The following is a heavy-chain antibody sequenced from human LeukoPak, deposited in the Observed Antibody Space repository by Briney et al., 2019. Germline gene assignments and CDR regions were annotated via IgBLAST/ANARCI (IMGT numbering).Heavy chain of an antibody. Sequence: SETLSLTCTVSGGSISSYYWSWIRPPPGKGLEWIGYIFYGGSTNYNPSLKSRVTISVDTSKNQFSLKLSSVTAADTAVYYCARIPVDRYCSSTSCYYFDYWGQGTLVTVSS. CDR1: GGSISSYY. J-gene: IGHJ4*02. CDR3: ARIPVDRYCSSTSCYYFDY. V-gene: IGHV4-59*01. D-gene: IGHD2-2*01. CDR2: IFYGGST.